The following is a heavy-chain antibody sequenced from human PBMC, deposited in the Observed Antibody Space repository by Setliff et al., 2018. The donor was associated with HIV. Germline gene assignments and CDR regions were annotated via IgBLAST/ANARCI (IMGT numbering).Heavy chain of an antibody. V-gene: IGHV1-8*01. CDR2: INPNSGNT. CDR1: GYSLTSHD. Sequence: ASVKVSCKASGYSLTSHDINWVRQAPGQGLEWVGWINPNSGNTAYAQNFQGRVTMTSDTSTSTLYLEVSSLGSEQTAVYYCARCSYVWGSYRMQPWGQGTLVTVSS. J-gene: IGHJ5*02. CDR3: ARCSYVWGSYRMQP. D-gene: IGHD3-16*02.